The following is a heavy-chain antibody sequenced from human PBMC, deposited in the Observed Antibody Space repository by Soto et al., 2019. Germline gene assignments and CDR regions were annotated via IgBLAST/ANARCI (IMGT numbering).Heavy chain of an antibody. CDR2: ISGSGGST. CDR3: AKEREPYGSGSYPHGY. D-gene: IGHD3-10*01. CDR1: GFTFSSYA. J-gene: IGHJ4*02. V-gene: IGHV3-23*01. Sequence: EVQLLESGGVLVQPGGSLRLSCAASGFTFSSYAMSWVRQAPGKGLEWVSAISGSGGSTYYADSVKGRFTNSRDNSKNTLYLPMNSLRAEDTAVYYCAKEREPYGSGSYPHGYWGQGTLVTVSS.